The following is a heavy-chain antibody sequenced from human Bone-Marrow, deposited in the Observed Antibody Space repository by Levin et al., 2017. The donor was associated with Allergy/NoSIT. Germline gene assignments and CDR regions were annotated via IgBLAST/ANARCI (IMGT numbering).Heavy chain of an antibody. J-gene: IGHJ4*02. D-gene: IGHD6-13*01. CDR3: ARGGSSWLRYFDY. CDR1: GGSISSGDYY. CDR2: IYYSGST. V-gene: IGHV4-30-4*01. Sequence: LRLSCTVSGGSISSGDYYWSWIRQPPGKGLEWIGYIYYSGSTYYNPSLKSRVTISVDTSKNQFSLKLSSVTAADTAVYYCARGGSSWLRYFDYWGQGTLVTVSS.